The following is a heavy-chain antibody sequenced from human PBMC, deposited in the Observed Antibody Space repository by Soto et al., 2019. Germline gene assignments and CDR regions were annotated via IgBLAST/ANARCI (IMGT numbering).Heavy chain of an antibody. V-gene: IGHV4-39*01. CDR3: ARLSYSSSSGDY. D-gene: IGHD6-6*01. CDR1: GGPISTSRYY. CDR2: IYYSGST. Sequence: LSLTCTVSGGPISTSRYYWGWIRQPPGKGLEWIGNIYYSGSTYYNPSLKSRVTIFVDTSKNQFSLKPSSVTAADTAVYYCARLSYSSSSGDYWGQGTLVTVSS. J-gene: IGHJ4*02.